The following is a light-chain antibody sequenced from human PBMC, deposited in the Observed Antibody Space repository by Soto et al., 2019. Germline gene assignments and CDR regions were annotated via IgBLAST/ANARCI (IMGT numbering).Light chain of an antibody. Sequence: QSVLTQPPSVSGAPGQRVTISCTGTSSNRDDYNIHWYQQLPGTAPKLLIYNNTNRPSGVPDRFSGSKSGTSASLAITGLQAEDEADYYCQSYDSRLNGVFGTGTKVTVL. CDR2: NNT. CDR3: QSYDSRLNGV. CDR1: SSNRDDYN. V-gene: IGLV1-40*01. J-gene: IGLJ1*01.